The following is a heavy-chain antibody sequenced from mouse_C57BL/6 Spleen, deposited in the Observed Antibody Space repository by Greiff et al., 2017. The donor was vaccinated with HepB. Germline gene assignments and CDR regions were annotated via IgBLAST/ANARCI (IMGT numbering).Heavy chain of an antibody. CDR2: IDPSDSYT. Sequence: VQLQQPGAELVMPGASVKLSCKASGYTFTSYWMHWVKQRPGQGLEWIGEIDPSDSYTNYNQKFKGKSTLTVDKSTSTAYMQLNSLTSEDSAVYYCARRGNYYAMDYWGQGTSVTVSS. J-gene: IGHJ4*01. V-gene: IGHV1-69*01. D-gene: IGHD2-1*01. CDR3: ARRGNYYAMDY. CDR1: GYTFTSYW.